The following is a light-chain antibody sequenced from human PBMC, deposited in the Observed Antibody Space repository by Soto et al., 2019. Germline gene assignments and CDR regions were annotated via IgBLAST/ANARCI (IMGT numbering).Light chain of an antibody. CDR2: GAY. CDR3: QQYNNWPLS. J-gene: IGKJ4*01. CDR1: QSVTSSY. V-gene: IGKV3-15*01. Sequence: EIVLTQSPGTLSLSPGERATLSCRASQSVTSSYLSWYQQKPGQAPRLLIYGAYTRATGIPARFSGSGSETEFTLTISSLQSEDFAVYYCQQYNNWPLSFGGGTKVEIK.